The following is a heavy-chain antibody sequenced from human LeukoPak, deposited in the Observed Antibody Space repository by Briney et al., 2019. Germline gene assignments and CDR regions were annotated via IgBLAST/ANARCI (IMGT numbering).Heavy chain of an antibody. CDR1: GYTLTAAL. V-gene: IGHV1-24*01. D-gene: IGHD6-25*01. J-gene: IGHJ3*01. CDR2: FGPIQSKT. Sequence: ASVKVSCKVSGYTLTAALIHWVRQAPGKGLEWMGGFGPIQSKTVYAQNFQGRVTVTEDTSTSTTYLDLSSLRSEDTAVYYCATHRGIAAAGIDGFDFWGQGTLVIVSS. CDR3: ATHRGIAAAGIDGFDF.